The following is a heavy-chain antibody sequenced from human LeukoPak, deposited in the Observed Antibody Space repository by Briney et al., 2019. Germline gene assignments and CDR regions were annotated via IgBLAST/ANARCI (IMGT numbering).Heavy chain of an antibody. CDR3: ARRGTSGWAYYFDF. CDR2: VYRSGSS. V-gene: IGHV4-39*01. Sequence: SETLSLTCTVSGDSITTSSNYWGWLRHLPGKGLEWIGSVYRSGSSYYNPSLKSRVTISVDTSKNQFTLNLTSVTAAETAVYHCARRGTSGWAYYFDFWGPGSLLTVSS. CDR1: GDSITTSSNY. D-gene: IGHD6-19*01. J-gene: IGHJ4*02.